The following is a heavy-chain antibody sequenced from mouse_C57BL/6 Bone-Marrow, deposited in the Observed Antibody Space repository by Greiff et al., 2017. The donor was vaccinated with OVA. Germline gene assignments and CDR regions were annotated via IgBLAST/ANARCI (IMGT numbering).Heavy chain of an antibody. CDR1: GYTFTDYY. J-gene: IGHJ2*01. CDR2: IGPGSGST. V-gene: IGHV1-77*01. CDR3: ARWGSDYYGSIYYFDY. D-gene: IGHD1-1*01. Sequence: VQLQQSGAELVKPGALVKISCKASGYTFTDYYINWVKQRPGQGLEWIGKIGPGSGSTYYNEKFKGKATLTADKSSSTAYMQLSSLTSEDSAVYFCARWGSDYYGSIYYFDYWGQGTTLTVSS.